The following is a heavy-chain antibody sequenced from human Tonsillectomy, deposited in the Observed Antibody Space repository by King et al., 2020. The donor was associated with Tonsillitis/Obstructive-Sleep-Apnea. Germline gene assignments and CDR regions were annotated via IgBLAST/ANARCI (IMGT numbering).Heavy chain of an antibody. CDR1: GFTFSSYG. CDR3: ARGPGYCSGGSCYSSPFDY. CDR2: IWYDGSNK. J-gene: IGHJ4*02. V-gene: IGHV3-33*01. D-gene: IGHD2-15*01. Sequence: QLVKSGGGVVQPGRSLRLSCAASGFTFSSYGMHWVRQAPGKGLEWVAVIWYDGSNKYYAYSVKGRFTISRDNSKNTLYLQMNSLRAEDTAVYYCARGPGYCSGGSCYSSPFDYWGQGTLVTVSS.